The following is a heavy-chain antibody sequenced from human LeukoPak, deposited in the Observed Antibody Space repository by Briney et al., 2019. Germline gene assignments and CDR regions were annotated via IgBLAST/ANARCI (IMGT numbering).Heavy chain of an antibody. V-gene: IGHV3-30*01. D-gene: IGHD4/OR15-4a*01. J-gene: IGHJ4*02. CDR3: ARNDGAYVGY. CDR1: GFTFNSYA. Sequence: GGSLRLSCAASGFTFNSYAMHWVRQAPGKGLEWVAVISYDGSKKYYADSVKGRFTISRDNSKNTLYLQMNSLRGEDTAVYFCARNDGAYVGYWGQGTLVTVSS. CDR2: ISYDGSKK.